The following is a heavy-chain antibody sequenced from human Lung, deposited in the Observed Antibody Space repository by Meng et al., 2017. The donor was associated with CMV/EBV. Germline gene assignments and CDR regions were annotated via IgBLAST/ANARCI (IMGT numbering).Heavy chain of an antibody. CDR1: GYSFTNHA. CDR2: ISPNNGNV. Sequence: ASVKVSCKASGYSFTNHAIGWVRQAPGQGFKWLGWISPNNGNVNYAQKFRGRVTMTTDTSTTTAYLELRSLTPDDTALYYCGRHVTIFGELLDTHDVLDMWGQGTMVTVSS. D-gene: IGHD3-3*01. J-gene: IGHJ3*02. CDR3: GRHVTIFGELLDTHDVLDM. V-gene: IGHV1-18*01.